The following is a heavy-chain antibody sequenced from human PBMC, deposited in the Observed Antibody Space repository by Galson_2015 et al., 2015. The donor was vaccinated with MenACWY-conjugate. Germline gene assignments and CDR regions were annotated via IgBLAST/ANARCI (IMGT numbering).Heavy chain of an antibody. J-gene: IGHJ4*02. Sequence: QSGAEVKKPGESLTISCKGSGYSFTSCWIGWVRQLPGRGLEWMGMIYPDDSDTRYSPSLQGQVTISADKSITTAYLLWSSLEASDTAMYYCARHCSNYGEFDFWGQGTLVTVSS. CDR3: ARHCSNYGEFDF. V-gene: IGHV5-51*01. D-gene: IGHD3-10*01. CDR2: IYPDDSDT. CDR1: GYSFTSCW.